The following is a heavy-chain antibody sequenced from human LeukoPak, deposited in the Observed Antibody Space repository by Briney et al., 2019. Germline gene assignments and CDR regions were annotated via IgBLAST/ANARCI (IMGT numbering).Heavy chain of an antibody. D-gene: IGHD2-21*02. CDR2: IYYSGST. CDR3: ARAPLTALSGDY. CDR1: GGSVTSGSYY. J-gene: IGHJ4*02. V-gene: IGHV4-61*01. Sequence: PSETLSLTCTVSGGSVTSGSYYWSWIRQPPGTGLEWIGYIYYSGSTNYNPSLKSRVTISVDTSKDQFSLKLSSVTAADTAVYYCARAPLTALSGDYWGQGTLVTVSS.